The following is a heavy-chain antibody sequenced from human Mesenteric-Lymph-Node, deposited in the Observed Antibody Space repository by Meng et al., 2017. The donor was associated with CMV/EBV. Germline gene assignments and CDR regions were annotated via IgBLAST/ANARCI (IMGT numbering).Heavy chain of an antibody. CDR1: GFTFSSYA. V-gene: IGHV3-69-1*01. J-gene: IGHJ5*02. CDR3: ARGIEMVYT. CDR2: INSNSTI. D-gene: IGHD5-24*01. Sequence: GESLKISCAASGFTFSSYAMSWVRQAPGKGLEWVSSINSNSTIYYADSLKGRFTFSRDNAKISLYLQMNSLRAEDTAVYYCARGIEMVYTWGQGTLVTVSS.